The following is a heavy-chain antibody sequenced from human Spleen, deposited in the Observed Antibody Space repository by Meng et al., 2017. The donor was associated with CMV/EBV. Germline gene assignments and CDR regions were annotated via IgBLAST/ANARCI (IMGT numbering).Heavy chain of an antibody. CDR2: INSKSGST. CDR3: ARESCSTSCYFFRYYYGMDV. D-gene: IGHD2-2*01. CDR1: GYTFSDSY. J-gene: IGHJ6*02. Sequence: ASVQVSCKGSGYTFSDSYMHWVRQAPGQGLEWMGWINSKSGSTNYAQKFQGRVTMTRYTSTSTVYMELSSLRSEDTAVYYCARESCSTSCYFFRYYYGMDVWGQGTTVTVSS. V-gene: IGHV1-2*02.